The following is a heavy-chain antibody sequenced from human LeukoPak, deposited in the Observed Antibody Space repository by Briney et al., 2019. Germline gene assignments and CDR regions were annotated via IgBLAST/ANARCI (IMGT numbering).Heavy chain of an antibody. CDR3: ARTTRDGYNLDYFDH. J-gene: IGHJ4*02. CDR1: GGTFSSYA. V-gene: IGHV1-69*01. Sequence: ASVMVSCKASGGTFSSYAISWVRQAPGQGLEWMGGIIPIFGTTNYAQKFRGRVTITADESTSTAYMELSSLRSEDTAVYYCARTTRDGYNLDYFDHWGQGTLVTVSS. D-gene: IGHD5-24*01. CDR2: IIPIFGTT.